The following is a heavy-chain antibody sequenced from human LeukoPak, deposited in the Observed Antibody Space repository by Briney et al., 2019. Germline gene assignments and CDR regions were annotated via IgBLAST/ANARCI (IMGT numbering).Heavy chain of an antibody. CDR3: ARMGGYSGYATH. D-gene: IGHD5-12*01. J-gene: IGHJ4*02. Sequence: SETLSLTCTVSGGSISPYYWSWIRQPPEKGLEWIGYIYSSGSANYNPSLKSRVTISVDTSKNQFSLELSSVTAADTAVYYCARMGGYSGYATHWGQGTLVTVSS. CDR2: IYSSGSA. CDR1: GGSISPYY. V-gene: IGHV4-59*08.